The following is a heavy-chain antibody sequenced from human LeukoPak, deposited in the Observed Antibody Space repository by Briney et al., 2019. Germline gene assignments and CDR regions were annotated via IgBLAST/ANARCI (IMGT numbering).Heavy chain of an antibody. CDR2: IIPIFGTA. Sequence: SVKVSCKASGGTFSSYAISWVRQAPGQGLEWMGGIIPIFGTANYAQKFQGRVTITADKSTSTAYMELSSLRSEDTAVYYCARARNRYYYDSSGYEYWGQGTLVTVSS. CDR3: ARARNRYYYDSSGYEY. D-gene: IGHD3-22*01. V-gene: IGHV1-69*06. CDR1: GGTFSSYA. J-gene: IGHJ4*02.